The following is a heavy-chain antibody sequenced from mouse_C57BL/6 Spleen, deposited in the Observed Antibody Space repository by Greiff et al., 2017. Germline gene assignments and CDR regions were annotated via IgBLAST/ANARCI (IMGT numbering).Heavy chain of an antibody. V-gene: IGHV1-59*01. CDR3: ARSDYGSSYEDFVFDC. CDR2: IDPSDSYT. D-gene: IGHD1-1*01. Sequence: QVHVKQPGAELVRPGTSVKLSCKASGYTFTSYWMHWVKQRPGQGLEWIGVIDPSDSYTNYNQKFKGKATLTVDTSSSTAYMQLSSLTSEDSAVYYCARSDYGSSYEDFVFDCWGQGTTLTVSS. CDR1: GYTFTSYW. J-gene: IGHJ2*01.